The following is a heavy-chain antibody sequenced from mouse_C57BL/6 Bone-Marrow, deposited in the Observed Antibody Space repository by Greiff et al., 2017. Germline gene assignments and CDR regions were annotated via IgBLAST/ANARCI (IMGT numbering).Heavy chain of an antibody. D-gene: IGHD3-1*01. CDR3: ARSGLYAMDY. CDR2: INPNNGGT. V-gene: IGHV1-26*01. Sequence: VQLQQSGPELVKPGASVKISCKASGYTFTDYYMNWVKQSHGKSLEWIGDINPNNGGTSYNQKFKGKATLTVDKSSSTAYMELRSLTSEDSAVYYWARSGLYAMDYWGQGTSVTVSS. J-gene: IGHJ4*01. CDR1: GYTFTDYY.